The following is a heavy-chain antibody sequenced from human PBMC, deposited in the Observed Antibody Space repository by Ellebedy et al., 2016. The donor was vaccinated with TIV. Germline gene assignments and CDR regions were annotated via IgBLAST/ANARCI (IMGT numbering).Heavy chain of an antibody. CDR2: KRFDGRME. J-gene: IGHJ4*02. V-gene: IGHV3-30*02. Sequence: GESLKISCVASGFRLSTHGMHWVRQAPGKGLEWVAFKRFDGRMEYNGDSVKGRFIISRDVSKNTLYLQMNRLRAEDTAMYYCARDPRVVVPAAMDYWGQGTLVTVSP. CDR1: GFRLSTHG. D-gene: IGHD2-2*01. CDR3: ARDPRVVVPAAMDY.